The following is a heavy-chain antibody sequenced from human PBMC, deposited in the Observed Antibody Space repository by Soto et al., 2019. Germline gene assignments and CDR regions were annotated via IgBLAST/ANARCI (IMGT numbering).Heavy chain of an antibody. CDR3: ARAFRLSGSSLNWFDP. J-gene: IGHJ5*02. CDR1: GFTFSSYS. D-gene: IGHD6-13*01. V-gene: IGHV3-21*01. Sequence: KTGGSLRLSCAASGFTFSSYSMNWVRQAPGKGLEWVSSISSSSSYIYYADSVKGRFTISRDNAKNSLYLQMNSLRAEDTAVYYCARAFRLSGSSLNWFDPWGQGTLVTVSS. CDR2: ISSSSSYI.